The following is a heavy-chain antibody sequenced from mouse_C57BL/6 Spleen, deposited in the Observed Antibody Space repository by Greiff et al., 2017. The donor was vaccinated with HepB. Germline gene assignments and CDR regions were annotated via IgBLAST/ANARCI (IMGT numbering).Heavy chain of an antibody. V-gene: IGHV5-4*01. CDR1: GFTFSSYA. Sequence: EVQGVESGGGLVKPGGSLKLSCAASGFTFSSYAMSWVRQTPEKRLEWVATISDGGSYTYYPDNVKGRFTISRDNAKNNLYLQMSHLKSEDTAMYYCARDEGVFDVWGTGTTVTVSS. CDR3: ARDEGVFDV. J-gene: IGHJ1*03. CDR2: ISDGGSYT.